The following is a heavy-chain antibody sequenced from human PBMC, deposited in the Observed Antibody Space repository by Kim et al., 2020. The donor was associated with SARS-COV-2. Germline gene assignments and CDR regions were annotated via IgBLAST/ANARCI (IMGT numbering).Heavy chain of an antibody. CDR2: IYHSGST. Sequence: SETLSLTCAVSGGSISSSNWWSWVRQPPGKGLEWIGEIYHSGSTNYNPSLKSRVTISVDKSKNQFSLKLSSVTAADTAVYYCARGYSSSWYGDAFDIWGQGTMVTVSS. V-gene: IGHV4-4*02. J-gene: IGHJ3*02. CDR3: ARGYSSSWYGDAFDI. D-gene: IGHD6-13*01. CDR1: GGSISSSNW.